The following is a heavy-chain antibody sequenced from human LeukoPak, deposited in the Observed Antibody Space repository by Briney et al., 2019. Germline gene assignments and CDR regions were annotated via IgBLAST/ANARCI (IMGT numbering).Heavy chain of an antibody. Sequence: GASVKVSCKASGYTFTSYDTNWLRQAPGQGLEWMGWMNPNSGNTGYAQKFQGRVTMTRDTSISTAYMELSSLTSEDTAVYYCARGLIMLRGPSPAYDYWGQGTLVTVSS. V-gene: IGHV1-8*01. J-gene: IGHJ4*02. CDR3: ARGLIMLRGPSPAYDY. CDR1: GYTFTSYD. CDR2: MNPNSGNT. D-gene: IGHD3-10*01.